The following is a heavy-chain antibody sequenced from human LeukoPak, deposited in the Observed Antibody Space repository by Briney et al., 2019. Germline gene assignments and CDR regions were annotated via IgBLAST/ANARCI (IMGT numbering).Heavy chain of an antibody. D-gene: IGHD1-1*01. CDR3: VKDLDSTRAFHI. J-gene: IGHJ3*02. CDR2: ISYDGTKK. Sequence: GGSLRLSCAASGFTFNTYGMHWVRQSPGKGLEWVAVISYDGTKKYYADSVKGRFTISRDNSKNTVYLQMNSLRTEDTAVFYRVKDLDSTRAFHIWGQGTLVTVSS. CDR1: GFTFNTYG. V-gene: IGHV3-30*18.